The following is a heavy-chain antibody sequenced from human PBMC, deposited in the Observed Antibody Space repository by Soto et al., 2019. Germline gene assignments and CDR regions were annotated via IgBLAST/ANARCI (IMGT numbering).Heavy chain of an antibody. J-gene: IGHJ4*02. CDR2: ISAYNGNT. D-gene: IGHD6-19*01. V-gene: IGHV1-18*01. CDR1: GYTFTSYG. Sequence: ASVKVSCKASGYTFTSYGISWVRQAPGQGLEWMGWISAYNGNTNYAQKLQGRVTMTTDTSTSTAYMELRSLRSDDTAVYYCARDVPGIAVAGTLLRYWGQGTLVTVSS. CDR3: ARDVPGIAVAGTLLRY.